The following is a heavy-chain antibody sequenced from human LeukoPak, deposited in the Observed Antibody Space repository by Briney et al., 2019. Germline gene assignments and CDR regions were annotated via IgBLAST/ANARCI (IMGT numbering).Heavy chain of an antibody. V-gene: IGHV4-34*01. CDR3: ARHRMWFGEPLNWFDP. J-gene: IGHJ5*02. CDR1: GGSFSGYY. Sequence: SETLSLTCAVYGGSFSGYYWSWIRQPPGKGLEWIGEINHSGSTYYNPSLKSRVTISVDTSKNQFSLKLSSVTAADTAVYYCARHRMWFGEPLNWFDPWRQGTLVTVSS. CDR2: INHSGST. D-gene: IGHD3-10*01.